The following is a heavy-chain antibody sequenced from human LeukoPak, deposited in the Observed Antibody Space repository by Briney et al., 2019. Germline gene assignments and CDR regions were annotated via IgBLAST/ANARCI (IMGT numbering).Heavy chain of an antibody. V-gene: IGHV3-48*04. Sequence: PGGSLRLSCAASGFSFSDYSMEWVRQAPGKGLEWISYISSSSATIYYAGSVRGRFTTSRDNAKNSLYLQMNSLRAEDTAVYYCASGCSLQSYYDSRCRYFDDWGQGTLVTVSS. D-gene: IGHD3-22*01. CDR2: ISSSSATI. CDR1: GFSFSDYS. CDR3: ASGCSLQSYYDSRCRYFDD. J-gene: IGHJ4*02.